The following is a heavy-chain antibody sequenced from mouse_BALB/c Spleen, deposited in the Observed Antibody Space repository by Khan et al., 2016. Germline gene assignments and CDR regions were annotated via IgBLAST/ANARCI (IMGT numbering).Heavy chain of an antibody. CDR3: ARTGDYPYYAMDY. CDR2: INTNTGEP. J-gene: IGHJ4*01. Sequence: QIQLVQSGPELKKPGETVKISCKASEYTFTNYGMNWVKQAPGKGLKWMGWINTNTGEPTSAEELKGRFAFSLEASDSTAYLQINNLKNEDSATYFCARTGDYPYYAMDYWGQGTSVTVAS. D-gene: IGHD2-13*01. CDR1: EYTFTNYG. V-gene: IGHV9-3*02.